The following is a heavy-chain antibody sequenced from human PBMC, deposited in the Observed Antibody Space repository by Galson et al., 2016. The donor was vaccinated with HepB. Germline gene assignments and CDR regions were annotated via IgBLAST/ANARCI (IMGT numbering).Heavy chain of an antibody. CDR2: IKEDGDEE. V-gene: IGHV3-7*03. J-gene: IGHJ4*02. CDR1: GFIVSNDY. CDR3: AKGPPNLAY. Sequence: SLRLSCAASGFIVSNDYMNWVRQAPGKGLEWVANIKEDGDEEFYVDSVKGRFPISRDNAKNSLFLQMNSLTTHDTAVYYCAKGPPNLAYWGQGALVTVSS.